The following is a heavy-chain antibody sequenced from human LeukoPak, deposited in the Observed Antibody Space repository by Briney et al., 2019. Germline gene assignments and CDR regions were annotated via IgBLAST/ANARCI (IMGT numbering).Heavy chain of an antibody. CDR2: ISARNGNR. D-gene: IGHD5-24*01. J-gene: IGHJ4*02. CDR1: GYSFSSYG. Sequence: ASVKVSCKTSGYSFSSYGFSWVRQAPGQGLEWMAWISARNGNRNFAQKFQDRVLLTTDTSTNTASMELRSLKSDDTAVYYCARDGDGHNYGLIDFWGQGTLVSVSS. CDR3: ARDGDGHNYGLIDF. V-gene: IGHV1-18*01.